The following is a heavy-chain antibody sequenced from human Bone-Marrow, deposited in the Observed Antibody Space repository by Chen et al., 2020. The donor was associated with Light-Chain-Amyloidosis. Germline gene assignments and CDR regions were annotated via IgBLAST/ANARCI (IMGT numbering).Heavy chain of an antibody. CDR3: AMKAGPGSGFYYILDF. V-gene: IGHV1-69*01. CDR2: TSPIPGRA. D-gene: IGHD3-22*01. CDR1: GGPFKSQP. Sequence: QVQLVQSGAEVKKPGSSVKISCKVTGGPFKSQPVGWVRQAPGRGLEWMGGTSPIPGRANYAAKFQGRIAISVDDSTTTAFLEVTGLTFEDTALYYCAMKAGPGSGFYYILDFWGQGTLVTVSS. J-gene: IGHJ4*01.